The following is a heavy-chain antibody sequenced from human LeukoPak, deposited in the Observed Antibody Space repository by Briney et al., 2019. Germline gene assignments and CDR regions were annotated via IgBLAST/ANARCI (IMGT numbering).Heavy chain of an antibody. V-gene: IGHV3-48*01. CDR1: GYPFSSFS. Sequence: GGSLRLSCAASGYPFSSFSMNWVRQAPGKGLEWVSYISSTSSTIYYADSVKGRFTVSRDNAKNSLYLQMDSLRAEDTAVYYCAKEATMVRGVNDYWGQGTLVTVSS. CDR2: ISSTSSTI. D-gene: IGHD3-10*01. J-gene: IGHJ4*02. CDR3: AKEATMVRGVNDY.